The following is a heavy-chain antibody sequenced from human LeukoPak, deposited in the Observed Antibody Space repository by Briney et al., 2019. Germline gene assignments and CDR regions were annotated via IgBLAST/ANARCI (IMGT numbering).Heavy chain of an antibody. Sequence: SETLSLTCTVSDGSINSYFWSWIRQPAGKGLEYIGRIYASGSTNYNPSLKSRVTMSVDTSKNQFSLKLTPVTAADTAVYYCARLLVVESRFDPWGQGTLVIVSS. CDR1: DGSINSYF. CDR2: IYASGST. J-gene: IGHJ5*02. D-gene: IGHD2-15*01. CDR3: ARLLVVESRFDP. V-gene: IGHV4-4*07.